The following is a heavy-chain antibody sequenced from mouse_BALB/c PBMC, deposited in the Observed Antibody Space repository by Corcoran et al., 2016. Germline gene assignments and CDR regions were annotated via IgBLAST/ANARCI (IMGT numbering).Heavy chain of an antibody. V-gene: IGHV14-3*02. CDR1: GFNITDTY. CDR3: ARWDWYFDV. J-gene: IGHJ1*01. CDR2: IDPANVNT. Sequence: EVQLQQSGAELVKPGASVKLSCTASGFNITDTYMHWVKQRPEQGLEWIGRIDPANVNTKYDPKFQGKATITADTSSNTAYLQLSSLTSEDTAVYYCARWDWYFDVWGAGTTVTVSS.